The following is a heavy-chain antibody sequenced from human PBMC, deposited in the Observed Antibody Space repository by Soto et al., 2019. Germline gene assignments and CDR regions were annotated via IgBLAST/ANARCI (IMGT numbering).Heavy chain of an antibody. CDR1: GGTFSSYS. J-gene: IGHJ4*02. V-gene: IGHV1-69*06. CDR2: IIPIFGTA. Sequence: SVKVSCKASGGTFSSYSITWVLQAPGQGLEWMGGIIPIFGTANYAQKFQGRVTITADKSTSTAYMELSSLRSEDTAVYYCARGYDSSGYGYYFDYWGQGTLVTVSS. D-gene: IGHD3-22*01. CDR3: ARGYDSSGYGYYFDY.